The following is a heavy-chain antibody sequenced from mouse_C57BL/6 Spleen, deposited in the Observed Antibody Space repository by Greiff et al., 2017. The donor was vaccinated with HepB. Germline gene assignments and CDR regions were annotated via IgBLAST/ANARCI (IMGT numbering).Heavy chain of an antibody. CDR1: GYTFTSYW. CDR2: IDPSDSET. Sequence: QVQLQQPGAELVRPGSSVKLSCKASGYTFTSYWMHWVKQRPIQGLEWIGNIDPSDSETHYNQKFKDKATLTVDKSSSTAYMQLSSLTSEDSAVYYCAITVYYGNWYFDVWGTGTTVTVSS. D-gene: IGHD2-1*01. V-gene: IGHV1-52*01. CDR3: AITVYYGNWYFDV. J-gene: IGHJ1*03.